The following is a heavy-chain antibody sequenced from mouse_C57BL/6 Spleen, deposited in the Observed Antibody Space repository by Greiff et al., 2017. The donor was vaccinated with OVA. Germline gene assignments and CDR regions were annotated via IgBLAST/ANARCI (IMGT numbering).Heavy chain of an antibody. CDR1: GFNIKDDY. V-gene: IGHV14-4*01. D-gene: IGHD2-1*01. J-gene: IGHJ3*01. CDR2: IAPENGDT. CDR3: TIYYGNSAWFAY. Sequence: EVQLQQSGAELVRPGASVKLSCTASGFNIKDDYMHWVKQRPEQGLEWFGWIAPENGDTEYASKFQGKATITANTSSNTAYLQLSSLTSEDTAVYYCTIYYGNSAWFAYWGQGTLVTVSA.